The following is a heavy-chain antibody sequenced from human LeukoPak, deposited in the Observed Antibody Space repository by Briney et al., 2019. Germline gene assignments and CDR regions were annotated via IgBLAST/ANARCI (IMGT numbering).Heavy chain of an antibody. CDR2: ISAYNGNT. D-gene: IGHD3-16*01. CDR3: ARDSGTYYDYVWGSFDFDY. Sequence: ASVKVSCKASGYTFTCYGISWVRQAPGQGLEWMGWISAYNGNTNYAQKLQGRVTMTTDTSTSTAYMELRSLRSDDTAVYYCARDSGTYYDYVWGSFDFDYWGQGTLVTVSS. CDR1: GYTFTCYG. V-gene: IGHV1-18*01. J-gene: IGHJ4*02.